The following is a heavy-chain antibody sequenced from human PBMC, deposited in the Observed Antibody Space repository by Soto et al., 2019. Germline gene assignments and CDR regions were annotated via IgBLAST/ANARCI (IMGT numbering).Heavy chain of an antibody. CDR2: ISFDGTKK. Sequence: GGSLRLSCAASGFTFNIYALHGGRKSPGKGLEWVAVISFDGTKKYYSDSVKGRFTISRDNLKNTLYLQMNNLRVEDAALYFCAREDDYGYRYINYGLDVWGQGTTVTVSS. J-gene: IGHJ6*02. CDR1: GFTFNIYA. V-gene: IGHV3-30-3*01. CDR3: AREDDYGYRYINYGLDV. D-gene: IGHD4-17*01.